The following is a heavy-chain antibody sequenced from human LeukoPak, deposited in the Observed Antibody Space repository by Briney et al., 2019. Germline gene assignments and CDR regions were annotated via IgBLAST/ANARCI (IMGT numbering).Heavy chain of an antibody. J-gene: IGHJ6*03. D-gene: IGHD3-10*01. V-gene: IGHV3-7*01. CDR2: IKHDGSEKQDGSEK. CDR3: ARSGRGVDSFYFYMDV. CDR1: GFTFSSYA. Sequence: GGSLRLSCAASGFTFSSYAMSWVRQAPGKGLEWVANIKHDGSEKQDGSEKNYVDSVKGRFTISRDNAKNSLYLQMNSLRAEDTAVYYCARSGRGVDSFYFYMDVWGKGTTVTVSS.